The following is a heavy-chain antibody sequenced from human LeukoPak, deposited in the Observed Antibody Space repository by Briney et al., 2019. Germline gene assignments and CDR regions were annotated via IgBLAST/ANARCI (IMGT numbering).Heavy chain of an antibody. CDR3: ARGVSTAF. CDR1: GFTFSSYW. V-gene: IGHV3-7*01. Sequence: PGGSLRLSCAASGFTFSSYWMTWVRQAPGKGLEWVANINQDGSEKHYVDSVKGRFTISRDNTKNSLYLQMTSLRGEDTAVYYCARGVSTAFWGQGTLVTVSS. J-gene: IGHJ4*02. CDR2: INQDGSEK.